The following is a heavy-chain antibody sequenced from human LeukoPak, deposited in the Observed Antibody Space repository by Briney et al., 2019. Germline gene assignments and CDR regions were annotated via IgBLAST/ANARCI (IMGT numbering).Heavy chain of an antibody. V-gene: IGHV3-21*04. D-gene: IGHD2-15*01. J-gene: IGHJ4*02. CDR1: GFTFSNYA. CDR3: ARAGYCSGGSCYSFDY. CDR2: INSDSIYI. Sequence: PGGSLRLSCVASGFTFSNYAMSWLRQAPGKGLEWVSYINSDSIYIYYADSVKGRFTISRDNAKNSLYLQMNSLRAEDTAVYYCARAGYCSGGSCYSFDYWGQGTLVTVSS.